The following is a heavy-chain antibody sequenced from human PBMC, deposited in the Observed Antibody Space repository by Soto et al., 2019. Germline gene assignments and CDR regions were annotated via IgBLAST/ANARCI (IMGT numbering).Heavy chain of an antibody. D-gene: IGHD3-10*01. V-gene: IGHV4-39*07. CDR2: MSYRGSAYREST. J-gene: IGHJ3*02. Sequence: PSETLSLTCSVSGNSISSSGYYWGWIRQPPGKGLEWIGSMSYRGSAYRESTYYNPSLTSRVTISVDTSKNQFSLKLSSVTAADTAVYYCARIEAAAPYGSGSYYYDAFDIRGQRTTVTVSS. CDR3: ARIEAAAPYGSGSYYYDAFDI. CDR1: GNSISSSGYY.